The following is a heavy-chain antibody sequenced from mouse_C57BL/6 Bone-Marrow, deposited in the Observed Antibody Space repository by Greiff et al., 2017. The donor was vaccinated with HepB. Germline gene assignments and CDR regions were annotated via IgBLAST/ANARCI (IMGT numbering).Heavy chain of an antibody. V-gene: IGHV14-4*01. CDR3: TTVPQLGDY. J-gene: IGHJ2*01. Sequence: DVQLQESGAELVRPGASVKLSCTASGFNIKDDYMHWVKQRPEQGLEWIGWIDPENGDTEYASKFQGKATITADTSSNTAYLQLSSLTSEDTAVYYCTTVPQLGDYWGQGTTLTVSS. CDR2: IDPENGDT. CDR1: GFNIKDDY. D-gene: IGHD4-1*02.